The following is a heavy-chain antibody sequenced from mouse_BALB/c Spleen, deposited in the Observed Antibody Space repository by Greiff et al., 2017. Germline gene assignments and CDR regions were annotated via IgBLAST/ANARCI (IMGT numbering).Heavy chain of an antibody. CDR2: ISSGGSYT. V-gene: IGHV5-6*01. CDR1: GFTFSSYG. D-gene: IGHD4-1*01. CDR3: ARHVGTHFDY. J-gene: IGHJ2*01. Sequence: VQLQQSGGDLVKPGGSLKLSCAASGFTFSSYGMSWVRQTPDKRLEWVATISSGGSYTYSPDSVKGRFTISRDNAKNTLYLQMSSLKSEDTAMYYCARHVGTHFDYWGQGTTLTVSS.